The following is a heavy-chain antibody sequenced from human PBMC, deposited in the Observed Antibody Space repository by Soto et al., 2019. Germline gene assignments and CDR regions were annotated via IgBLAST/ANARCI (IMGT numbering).Heavy chain of an antibody. Sequence: QVQLQESGPGLVKPSETLSLTCSVPGGAISSYYWSWVRQPAGKGLEWIGRVFSSGSTNYNASLKSRVTMSIDTSKNEVSLTLRSVTAADTGVYYCARVAFSYFGMDVWGPGTTVTVSS. CDR2: VFSSGST. CDR3: ARVAFSYFGMDV. V-gene: IGHV4-4*07. J-gene: IGHJ6*02. CDR1: GGAISSYY. D-gene: IGHD3-3*02.